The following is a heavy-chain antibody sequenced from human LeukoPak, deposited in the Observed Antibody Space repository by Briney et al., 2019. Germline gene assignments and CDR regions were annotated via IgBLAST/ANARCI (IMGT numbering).Heavy chain of an antibody. CDR2: IIPIFGTA. CDR1: GYTFTGYY. CDR3: ARDKIRFLESRAFDI. V-gene: IGHV1-69*13. Sequence: GASVKVSCKASGYTFTGYYMHWVRQAPGQGLEWMGGIIPIFGTANYAQKFQGRVTITADESTSTAYMELSSLRSEDTAVYYCARDKIRFLESRAFDIWGQGTMVTVSS. J-gene: IGHJ3*02. D-gene: IGHD3-3*01.